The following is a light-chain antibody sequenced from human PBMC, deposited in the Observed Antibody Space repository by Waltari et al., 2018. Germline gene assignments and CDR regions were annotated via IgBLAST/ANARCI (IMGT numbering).Light chain of an antibody. Sequence: DIQMTQSPSSLSASVGDTVTITCRASQNINIYLNWYQHRPGKAPKLLIYTSSNLQSGVPSRFSGSGSGTYFTLTITNLQPEDFTSYYCQQSITTPTFGPGTKVNFK. J-gene: IGKJ3*01. CDR1: QNINIY. CDR2: TSS. CDR3: QQSITTPT. V-gene: IGKV1-39*01.